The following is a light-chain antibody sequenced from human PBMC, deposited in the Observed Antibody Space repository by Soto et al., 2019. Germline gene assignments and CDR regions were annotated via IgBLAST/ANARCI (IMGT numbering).Light chain of an antibody. CDR1: QSVRSH. CDR2: GAS. V-gene: IGKV3-20*01. Sequence: EIAMTKSHGTLPVSPVATATLCCRASQSVRSHLAWYQQKPGQPPRLLIYGASSRATGIPDRFSGSGSGTDFTLTISRLEPEDFAVYYCQQYGSYRTLGQGPKVDIK. J-gene: IGKJ1*01. CDR3: QQYGSYRT.